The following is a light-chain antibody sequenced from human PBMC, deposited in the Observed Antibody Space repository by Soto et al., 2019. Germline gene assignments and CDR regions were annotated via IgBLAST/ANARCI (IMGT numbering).Light chain of an antibody. V-gene: IGLV2-8*01. CDR3: NSYVVSDTWV. J-gene: IGLJ3*02. CDR1: SSDVGGYNH. Sequence: QSALTQPPSASGSPGQSVTISCTGTSSDVGGYNHASWYQQHPGKAPKLMIYEVNKRPSGVPDRFSGSKSGNTASLTVSGLQAEDEADYYCNSYVVSDTWVFGGGTKLTVL. CDR2: EVN.